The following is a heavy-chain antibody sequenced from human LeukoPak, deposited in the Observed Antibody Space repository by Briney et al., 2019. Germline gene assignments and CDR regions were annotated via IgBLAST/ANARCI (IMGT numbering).Heavy chain of an antibody. CDR2: IITIFGTA. D-gene: IGHD3-10*01. J-gene: IGHJ4*02. Sequence: GASVKVSCKASGGTFSSYAISWVRQAPGQGLEWMGGIITIFGTANYAQKFQGRVTITADESTSTAYMELSSLRSEDTAVYYCARIGPDADPDGSGSFFTNPYFDYWGQGTLVTASS. CDR1: GGTFSSYA. CDR3: ARIGPDADPDGSGSFFTNPYFDY. V-gene: IGHV1-69*13.